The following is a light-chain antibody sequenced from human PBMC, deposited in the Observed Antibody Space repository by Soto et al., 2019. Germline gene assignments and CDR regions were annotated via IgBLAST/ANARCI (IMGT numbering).Light chain of an antibody. V-gene: IGKV3-15*01. CDR3: QQYTDRPRT. J-gene: IGKJ1*01. Sequence: EIILTQSPATLSVSPGERATLSCRASQSISDNLAWFQQKRGQPPRLLMYGASTRATGIPARFSGSGSGTEFTLTISSLQSEDFAVYYCQQYTDRPRTFGQGTKVELK. CDR2: GAS. CDR1: QSISDN.